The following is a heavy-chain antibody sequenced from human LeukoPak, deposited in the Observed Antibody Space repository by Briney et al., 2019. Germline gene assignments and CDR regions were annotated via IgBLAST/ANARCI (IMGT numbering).Heavy chain of an antibody. CDR1: GGSISSHY. Sequence: SETLSLTCTVSGGSISSHYWSWIRQPPGKGREWIGYIYYSGSTNYNPSLKSRVTISVDTSKNQFSLKLSSVTAADTAVYYCARDEYYYDSSGPYYYGMDVWGQGTTVTVSS. V-gene: IGHV4-59*11. J-gene: IGHJ6*02. D-gene: IGHD3-22*01. CDR3: ARDEYYYDSSGPYYYGMDV. CDR2: IYYSGST.